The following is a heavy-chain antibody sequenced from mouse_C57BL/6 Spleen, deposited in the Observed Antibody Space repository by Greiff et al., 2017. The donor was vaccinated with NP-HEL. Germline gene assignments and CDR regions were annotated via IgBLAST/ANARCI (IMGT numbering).Heavy chain of an antibody. CDR3: MRYKECFDY. CDR1: GFTFSGFW. J-gene: IGHJ2*01. CDR2: INSDGSAI. Sequence: EVQLLETGGGLVQPGGSRGLSCEGSGFTFSGFWMSWVRQTPGKTLEWIGDINSDGSAIKYAPSIKDRVTIFRDNDKSTLYLQMNNVRSEETATYFCMRYKECFDYWGQGTTLTVSS. V-gene: IGHV11-2*02.